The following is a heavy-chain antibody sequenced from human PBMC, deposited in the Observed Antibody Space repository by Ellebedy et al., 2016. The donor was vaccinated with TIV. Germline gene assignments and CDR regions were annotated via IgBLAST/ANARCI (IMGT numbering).Heavy chain of an antibody. Sequence: GESLKISXAASGFTFSSHSMHWVRQAPGKGLEWVAVISSDGSLKFYADSVKGRFTVSRDNSKSTVGLQMNSLRPEDTAVYYCARERMTDRTDFDYWGQGTLVTVTP. CDR3: ARERMTDRTDFDY. V-gene: IGHV3-30*04. D-gene: IGHD2-21*02. CDR2: ISSDGSLK. CDR1: GFTFSSHS. J-gene: IGHJ4*02.